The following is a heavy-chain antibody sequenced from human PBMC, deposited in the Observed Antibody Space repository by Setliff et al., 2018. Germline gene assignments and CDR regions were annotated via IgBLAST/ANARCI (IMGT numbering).Heavy chain of an antibody. CDR2: IYYRGDT. V-gene: IGHV4-39*01. CDR1: GGSISSGVYY. D-gene: IGHD1-1*01. J-gene: IGHJ4*02. Sequence: SETLSLTCTVSGGSISSGVYYWAWTRQPPGKGLEWIGRIYYRGDTYYNASLKSRLTLSVDTSKNQVSLNLRSVTAADTAVYYCARTGTYRYFDYWGQGTQVTVSS. CDR3: ARTGTYRYFDY.